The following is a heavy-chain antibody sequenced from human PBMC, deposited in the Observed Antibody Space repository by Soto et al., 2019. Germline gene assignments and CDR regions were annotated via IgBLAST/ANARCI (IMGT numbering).Heavy chain of an antibody. CDR3: AQYSSGGSSDY. CDR1: GFTFSSYA. J-gene: IGHJ4*02. Sequence: EVPLLESGGGLVQPGGSLRLSCAASGFTFSSYAMSWVRQAPGKGLEWVSAISGSGGSTYYADSVKGRFTISRDNSENTLYLQMNTLRAEDTAVYGCAQYSSGGSSDYWGQGTLITVSS. D-gene: IGHD6-19*01. CDR2: ISGSGGST. V-gene: IGHV3-23*01.